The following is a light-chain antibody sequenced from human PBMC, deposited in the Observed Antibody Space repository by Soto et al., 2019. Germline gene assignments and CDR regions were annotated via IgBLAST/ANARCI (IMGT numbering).Light chain of an antibody. CDR2: EGS. Sequence: ALTQPASVSGSPGQSITISCTGTSSDVGSYNLVSWYQQHPGKAPKLMIYEGSKRPSGVSNRFSGSKSGNTASLTISGLQAEDEADYYCCSYAGSSTFGVFGGGTQMTVL. J-gene: IGLJ3*02. CDR3: CSYAGSSTFGV. V-gene: IGLV2-23*03. CDR1: SSDVGSYNL.